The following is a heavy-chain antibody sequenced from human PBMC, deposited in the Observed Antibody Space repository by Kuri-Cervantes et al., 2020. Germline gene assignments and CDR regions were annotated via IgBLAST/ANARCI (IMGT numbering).Heavy chain of an antibody. D-gene: IGHD6-13*01. V-gene: IGHV3-48*01. J-gene: IGHJ4*02. Sequence: GESLKISCAASGFAFSSYALHWVRRAPGKGLEYISGSSGSTMYYADSVKGRFTISRDNSKNIVYLQMNSLRAEDTALYYCARVLGSSSWYHFDYWGQGTLVTVSS. CDR2: GSSGSTM. CDR3: ARVLGSSSWYHFDY. CDR1: GFAFSSYA.